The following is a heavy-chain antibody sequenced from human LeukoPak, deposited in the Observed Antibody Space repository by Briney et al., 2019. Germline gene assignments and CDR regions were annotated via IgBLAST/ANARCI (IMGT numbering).Heavy chain of an antibody. D-gene: IGHD6-13*01. CDR2: MSPNNGKT. V-gene: IGHV1-8*01. Sequence: APVRVSCKASVYTFSNYDINWVRQATGQGLEWMGWMSPNNGKTGYAQNFQGRVIMTRDTSISTAYMELRRLRIEDTAVYYCARGPPESSSSDSWGQGTLVTVSS. CDR1: VYTFSNYD. CDR3: ARGPPESSSSDS. J-gene: IGHJ4*02.